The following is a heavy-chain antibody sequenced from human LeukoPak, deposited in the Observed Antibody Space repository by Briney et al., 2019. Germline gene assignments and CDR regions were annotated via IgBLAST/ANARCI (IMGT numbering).Heavy chain of an antibody. J-gene: IGHJ4*02. CDR1: GFPFSCYW. CDR2: IKQDGSKK. Sequence: GGSLRLSCVASGFPFSCYWMTWVRQAPGKGLEWVANIKQDGSKKSYVDSVKGRFTISRDNAKNSLYLQMNSLRAEDTAIYYCTRVGYIDEGIDYWGQGTLVTVSS. D-gene: IGHD5-24*01. V-gene: IGHV3-7*04. CDR3: TRVGYIDEGIDY.